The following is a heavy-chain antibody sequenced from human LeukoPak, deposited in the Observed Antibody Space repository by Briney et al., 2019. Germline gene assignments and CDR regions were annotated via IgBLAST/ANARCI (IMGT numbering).Heavy chain of an antibody. Sequence: SGTLSLTCTVSGGSISGGSYYWSWIRQPAGRGLEYIGRAYSSGTTTYTPSLKSRVTISRDTSKNQLFLKLRSVTAADTAVYYCARAHGYYYYMDVWGKGTTVTVSS. V-gene: IGHV4-61*02. CDR1: GGSISGGSYY. CDR3: ARAHGYYYYMDV. J-gene: IGHJ6*03. CDR2: AYSSGTT.